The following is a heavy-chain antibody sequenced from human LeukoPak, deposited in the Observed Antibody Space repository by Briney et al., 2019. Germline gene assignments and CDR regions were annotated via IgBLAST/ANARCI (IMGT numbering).Heavy chain of an antibody. CDR3: ARHPYSSGWFYYFDY. Sequence: SETLSLTCTVSGGSMSSRSNYWGWIRQPPGKGLEWVGSIYYSGSTDYNPPLKSRVSISVDTSKNQFSLNLSSVTAADTAVYYCARHPYSSGWFYYFDYWGQGTLVTVSS. D-gene: IGHD6-19*01. V-gene: IGHV4-39*01. J-gene: IGHJ4*02. CDR2: IYYSGST. CDR1: GGSMSSRSNY.